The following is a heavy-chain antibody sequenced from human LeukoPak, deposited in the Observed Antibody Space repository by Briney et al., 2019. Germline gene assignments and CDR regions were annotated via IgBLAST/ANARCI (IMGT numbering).Heavy chain of an antibody. D-gene: IGHD3-3*01. Sequence: GGSLRLSCAASGFTVSRNYMSWVRQAPGKGLEWVSIIYSAGGTYYADSVKGRFTISRDSSKNTLYLQMNSLRAEDTAVYYCTRGVFTIFGRGAIDSWCQGTLVTVSS. J-gene: IGHJ4*02. V-gene: IGHV3-53*01. CDR1: GFTVSRNY. CDR3: TRGVFTIFGRGAIDS. CDR2: IYSAGGT.